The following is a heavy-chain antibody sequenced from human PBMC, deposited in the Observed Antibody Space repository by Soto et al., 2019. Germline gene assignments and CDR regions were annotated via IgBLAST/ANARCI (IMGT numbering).Heavy chain of an antibody. V-gene: IGHV1-46*01. CDR1: GYTFTSYY. CDR3: AADADSMVRGGGLDAFDI. CDR2: INASGGST. J-gene: IGHJ3*02. Sequence: GASVKVSCKASGYTFTSYYMHWVRQAPGQGLEWMGIINASGGSTSYAQKFQERVTITRDTSTSTAYMELSSLRSEDTAVYYCAADADSMVRGGGLDAFDIWGQGTMVTVSS. D-gene: IGHD3-10*01.